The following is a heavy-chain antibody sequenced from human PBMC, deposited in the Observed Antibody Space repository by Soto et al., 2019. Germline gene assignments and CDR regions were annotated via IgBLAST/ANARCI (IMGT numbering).Heavy chain of an antibody. D-gene: IGHD3-22*01. CDR2: IYYSGST. Sequence: SETLSLTCTVSGGSISSSSYYWGWIRQPPGKGLEWIGSIYYSGSTYYNPSLKSRVTISVDTSKNQFSLKLSSVTAADTAVYYCARLGVDYDSSGYYYFDYWGQGTLVTVSS. CDR3: ARLGVDYDSSGYYYFDY. V-gene: IGHV4-39*01. J-gene: IGHJ4*02. CDR1: GGSISSSSYY.